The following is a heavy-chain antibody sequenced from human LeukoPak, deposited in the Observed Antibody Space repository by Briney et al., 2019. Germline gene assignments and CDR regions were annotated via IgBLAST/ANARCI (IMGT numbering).Heavy chain of an antibody. Sequence: SVKVSCKASGYTFTSYGISWVRQAPGQGLEWMGWISAYNGNTNYAQKFQGRVTMTRDTSISTAYMELSRLRSDDTAVYYCARGSEYYYDSSGYLTPYYFDYWGQGTLVTVSS. CDR2: ISAYNGNT. J-gene: IGHJ4*02. D-gene: IGHD3-22*01. CDR1: GYTFTSYG. CDR3: ARGSEYYYDSSGYLTPYYFDY. V-gene: IGHV1-18*01.